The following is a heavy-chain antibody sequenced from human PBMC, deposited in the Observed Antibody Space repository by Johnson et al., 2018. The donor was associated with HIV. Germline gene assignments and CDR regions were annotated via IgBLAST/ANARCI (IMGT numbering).Heavy chain of an antibody. CDR3: AKGFDSWSYWEGDAFDI. Sequence: QVQLVESGGGVVQPGGSLRLSCVASGFTFSSYGIHWVRQAPGKGLEWVAFIRYDGSNKYYADSVKGRFTIFRDNSKNTLYLQMNSRRAEDTALYYCAKGFDSWSYWEGDAFDIWGQGTMVTVSS. D-gene: IGHD1-26*01. V-gene: IGHV3-30*02. CDR2: IRYDGSNK. CDR1: GFTFSSYG. J-gene: IGHJ3*02.